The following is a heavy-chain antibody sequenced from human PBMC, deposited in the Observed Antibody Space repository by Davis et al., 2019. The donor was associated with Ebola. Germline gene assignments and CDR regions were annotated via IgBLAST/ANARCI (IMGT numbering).Heavy chain of an antibody. CDR2: ISGSGGST. CDR3: AKVGMPLYFDY. D-gene: IGHD2-2*01. Sequence: GESLKISCAASGFTFSSYAMSWVRQAPGKGLEWVSAISGSGGSTYYADSVKGRFTISRDNSKNTLYLQMNSLRAEDTAVYYCAKVGMPLYFDYWGQGTLVTVSS. V-gene: IGHV3-23*01. CDR1: GFTFSSYA. J-gene: IGHJ4*02.